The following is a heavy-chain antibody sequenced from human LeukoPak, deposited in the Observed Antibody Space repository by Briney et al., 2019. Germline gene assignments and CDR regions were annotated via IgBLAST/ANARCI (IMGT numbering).Heavy chain of an antibody. V-gene: IGHV4-38-2*02. CDR2: IYYSGST. Sequence: GALRLSCAASGFIFSGYSMNWVRPAPGKGREWIGSIYYSGSTYYNPSLKSRVTISVDTSKNQFSLKLSSVTAADTAVYYCAREFPLGYCSSGSCYPVYFDYWGQGTLVTVSS. CDR1: GFIFSGYS. CDR3: AREFPLGYCSSGSCYPVYFDY. J-gene: IGHJ4*02. D-gene: IGHD2-15*01.